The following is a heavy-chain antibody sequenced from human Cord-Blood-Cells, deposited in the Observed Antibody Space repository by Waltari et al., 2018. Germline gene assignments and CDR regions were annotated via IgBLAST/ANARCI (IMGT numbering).Heavy chain of an antibody. CDR1: GGSFSGYY. CDR3: ARGNPYADFDY. V-gene: IGHV4-34*01. J-gene: IGHJ4*02. D-gene: IGHD3-16*01. CDR2: INHSGST. Sequence: QVQLQQWGAGLLKPSVTLSLTCAVYGGSFSGYYWSWIRQPPGKGLEWIGEINHSGSTNSNPSRKSRVTISVDTSKNQFSLKLSSVTAADTAVYYCARGNPYADFDYWGQGTLVTVSS.